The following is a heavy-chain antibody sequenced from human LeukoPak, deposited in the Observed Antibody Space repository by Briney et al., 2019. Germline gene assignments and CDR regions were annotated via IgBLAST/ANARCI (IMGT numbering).Heavy chain of an antibody. D-gene: IGHD2-2*01. J-gene: IGHJ6*03. CDR1: GFTFSIYG. CDR2: IRYDGSNK. Sequence: GGSLRLSCAASGFTFSIYGMHWVRQAPGKGLEWVAFIRYDGSNKYYADSVKGRFTISRDNSKNTLYLQMNGLGAEDTAVYYCAKERTLYYYYMDVWGKGTTVTVSS. CDR3: AKERTLYYYYMDV. V-gene: IGHV3-30*02.